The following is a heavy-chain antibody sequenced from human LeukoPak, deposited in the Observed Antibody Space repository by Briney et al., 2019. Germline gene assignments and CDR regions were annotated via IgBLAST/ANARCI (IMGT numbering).Heavy chain of an antibody. V-gene: IGHV4-34*01. CDR2: INHSGST. CDR1: GGSFSGYY. CDR3: ARRPMVRGVFDY. D-gene: IGHD3-10*01. Sequence: SETLSLTCAVYGGSFSGYYWSWIRQPPGKGLEWIGEINHSGSTNYNPSLKSRVTMSVDTSKNQCSLKLSSVTAADTAVYYCARRPMVRGVFDYWGQGTLVTVSS. J-gene: IGHJ4*02.